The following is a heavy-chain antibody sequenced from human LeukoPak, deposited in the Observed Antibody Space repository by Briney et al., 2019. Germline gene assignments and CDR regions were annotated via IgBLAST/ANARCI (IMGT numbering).Heavy chain of an antibody. V-gene: IGHV3-7*01. CDR2: IKKDGSEK. D-gene: IGHD3-3*01. J-gene: IGHJ4*02. CDR1: GFTFSSYW. Sequence: GGSLRLSCAASGFTFSSYWMSWVRQAPGKGLEWVANIKKDGSEKYYVDSVKGRFTISRDNAKNSLYLQMNSLRAEDTAVYYCARALVNFWSGYIDYWGQGTLVTVSS. CDR3: ARALVNFWSGYIDY.